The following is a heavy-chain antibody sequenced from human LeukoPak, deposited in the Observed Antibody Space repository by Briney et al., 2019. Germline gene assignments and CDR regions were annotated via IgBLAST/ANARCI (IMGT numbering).Heavy chain of an antibody. J-gene: IGHJ4*02. D-gene: IGHD1-1*01. Sequence: SETLSLTCTVSGYSISSGYYWGWIRQPPGKGLEWIGYIYYSGSTNYNPSLKSRVTISVDTSKNQFSLKLSSVTAADTAVYYCARGQPYFDYWGQGTLVTVSS. CDR1: GYSISSGYY. CDR3: ARGQPYFDY. V-gene: IGHV4-61*01. CDR2: IYYSGST.